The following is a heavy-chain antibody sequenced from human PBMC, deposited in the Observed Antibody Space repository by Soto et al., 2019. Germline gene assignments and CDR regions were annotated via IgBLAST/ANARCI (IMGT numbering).Heavy chain of an antibody. Sequence: EVRLLESGGGLVQPGGSLRLSCIASGFAFSTYAMIWARQAPGKGLEWVSSISDSGASTSYADSERGRLSIFRDNSKNTLLLQMNSLGAEDTAVYYCAKDSNKYSSSLRGRYFDYWGQGIGVTVSS. J-gene: IGHJ4*02. CDR3: AKDSNKYSSSLRGRYFDY. CDR2: ISDSGAST. D-gene: IGHD4-4*01. CDR1: GFAFSTYA. V-gene: IGHV3-23*01.